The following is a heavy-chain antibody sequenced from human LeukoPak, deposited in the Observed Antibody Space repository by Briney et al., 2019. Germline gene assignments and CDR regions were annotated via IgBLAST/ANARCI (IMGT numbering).Heavy chain of an antibody. CDR1: GYTFTSYD. J-gene: IGHJ5*02. V-gene: IGHV1-8*01. CDR3: ARGFTYDFWSGNWFDP. CDR2: MNPNSGNT. Sequence: ASVKVSCKASGYTFTSYDINWVRQATGQGLEWMGWMNPNSGNTGYAQKFQGRVTMTRNTSISTAYMELSSLRSEDTAVYYCARGFTYDFWSGNWFDPWGQGTLSPSPQ. D-gene: IGHD3-3*01.